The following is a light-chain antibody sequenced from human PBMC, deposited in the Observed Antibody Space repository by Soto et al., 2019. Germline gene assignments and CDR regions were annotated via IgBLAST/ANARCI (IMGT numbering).Light chain of an antibody. CDR1: SSNIGADYD. V-gene: IGLV1-40*01. Sequence: QSVLTQPASVSGAPGQRVTISCTGSSSNIGADYDVHWYQQLPGAAPKLLIRANTHRPSGVPDRFSASKSGTSASLAITGSQLDDEDDYDCQCYASTRSGAVFGGGTKLTVL. CDR3: QCYASTRSGAV. CDR2: ANT. J-gene: IGLJ2*01.